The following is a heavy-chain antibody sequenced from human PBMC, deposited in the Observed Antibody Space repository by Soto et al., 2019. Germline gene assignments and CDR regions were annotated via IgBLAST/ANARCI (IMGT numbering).Heavy chain of an antibody. CDR1: GFSLTGYY. J-gene: IGHJ3*02. V-gene: IGHV1-2*02. Sequence: ASVKVSCKASGFSLTGYYFHWIRAAPGQGLEWLGWINPNTGGTTYAQKFQGRVTLTWDTSINTAYMELSSLRSEDTAVYYCATLTSRGDDAFDIWGQGTMVTVSS. D-gene: IGHD3-16*01. CDR3: ATLTSRGDDAFDI. CDR2: INPNTGGT.